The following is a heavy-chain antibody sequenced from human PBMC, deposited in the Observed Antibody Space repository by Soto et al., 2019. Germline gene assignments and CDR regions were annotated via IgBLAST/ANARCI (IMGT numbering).Heavy chain of an antibody. CDR2: IIPIFGTA. Sequence: QVQLVQSGAEVKKPGSSVKVSCKASGGTFSSYAISWVRQAPGQGLEWMGGIIPIFGTANYAQKLQGRVTMTTDTSTSTAYMELRSLRSGDTAVYYCARDQKYYYGSGSLYWGQGTLVTVSS. J-gene: IGHJ4*02. D-gene: IGHD3-10*01. CDR3: ARDQKYYYGSGSLY. CDR1: GGTFSSYA. V-gene: IGHV1-69*06.